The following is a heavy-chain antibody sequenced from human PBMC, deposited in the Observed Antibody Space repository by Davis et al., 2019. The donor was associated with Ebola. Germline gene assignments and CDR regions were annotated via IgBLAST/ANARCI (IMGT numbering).Heavy chain of an antibody. D-gene: IGHD4-11*01. CDR2: ISYDGSNK. Sequence: PGGSLRLSCAASGFTFSSYAMHWVRQAPGKGLEWVAVISYDGSNKYYADSVKGRFTISRDNAKNSLYLQMNSLRAEDTAVYYCARETVHWGQGTLVTVSS. J-gene: IGHJ4*02. CDR3: ARETVH. V-gene: IGHV3-30-3*01. CDR1: GFTFSSYA.